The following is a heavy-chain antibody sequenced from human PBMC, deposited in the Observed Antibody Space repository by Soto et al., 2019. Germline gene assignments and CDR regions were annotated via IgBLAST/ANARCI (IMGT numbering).Heavy chain of an antibody. CDR2: IWYEGTTK. V-gene: IGHV3-33*01. J-gene: IGHJ6*03. Sequence: GGSLRLSCVASGFSLSNYGMHWVRQAPGKGLEWIALIWYEGTTKYSTDSMKGRFSISRDESKNTLYLQLNSLRAEDTAVYYCARGGYCTTITCYANFFYMDVWGKGTSVTVSS. CDR1: GFSLSNYG. CDR3: ARGGYCTTITCYANFFYMDV. D-gene: IGHD2-2*01.